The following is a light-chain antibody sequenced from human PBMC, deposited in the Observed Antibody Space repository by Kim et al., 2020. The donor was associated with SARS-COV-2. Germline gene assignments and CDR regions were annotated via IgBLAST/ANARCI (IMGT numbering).Light chain of an antibody. V-gene: IGLV3-1*01. J-gene: IGLJ2*01. CDR1: RLGDKN. CDR2: HDV. Sequence: SHELTQPPSVSVSLGQTASITCSGDRLGDKNVCWYQQKPGQSPALVIYHDVRRPSGIPERFSGSNSGNTATLTISGTQAMDEADYYCQAWDRSTYVVFG. CDR3: QAWDRSTYVV.